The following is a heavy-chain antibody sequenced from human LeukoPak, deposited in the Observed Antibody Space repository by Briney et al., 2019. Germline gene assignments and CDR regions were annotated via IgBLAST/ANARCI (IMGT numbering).Heavy chain of an antibody. CDR3: AREGEMATIRGPLYYFDY. CDR2: ISSNGGST. CDR1: GFTFSSYA. D-gene: IGHD5-24*01. V-gene: IGHV3-64*01. J-gene: IGHJ4*02. Sequence: PGGSLRLSCAASGFTFSSYAMHWVRQAPGKGLEYVSAISSNGGSTYYANSVKGRFTISRDNSKNTLYLQMGSLRAEDMAVYYCAREGEMATIRGPLYYFDYWGREPWSPSPQ.